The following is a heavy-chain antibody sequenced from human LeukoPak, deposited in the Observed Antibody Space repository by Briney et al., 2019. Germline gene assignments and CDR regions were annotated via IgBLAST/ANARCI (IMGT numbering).Heavy chain of an antibody. J-gene: IGHJ4*02. D-gene: IGHD6-13*01. CDR3: ARVQQQLSIDY. V-gene: IGHV4-39*07. CDR2: IYYSGTT. Sequence: SETLSLTCTVSGGSISTSSYYWGWIRQPPGKGLEWIGNIYYSGTTYYNPSLKSRVTISVDTSKNQFSLKLSSVTAADTAVYYCARVQQQLSIDYWGQGTLVTVSS. CDR1: GGSISTSSYY.